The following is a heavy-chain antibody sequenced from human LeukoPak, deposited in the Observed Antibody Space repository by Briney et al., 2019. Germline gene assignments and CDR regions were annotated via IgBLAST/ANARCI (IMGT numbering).Heavy chain of an antibody. D-gene: IGHD2-15*01. CDR2: IKQDGSEK. CDR1: GFMFSYDW. J-gene: IGHJ3*02. Sequence: GGSLRLSCAASGFMFSYDWMSWVRQAPGKGLEWVANIKQDGSEKYYLDSVKGRFTISRDNAKKSLYLQMNSLRVDDTAIYYCAKGRAAIRGQGTVVTVSS. V-gene: IGHV3-7*01. CDR3: AKGRAAI.